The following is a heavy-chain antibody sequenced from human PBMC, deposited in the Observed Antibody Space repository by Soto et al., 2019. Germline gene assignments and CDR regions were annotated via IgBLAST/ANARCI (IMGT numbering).Heavy chain of an antibody. J-gene: IGHJ4*02. CDR2: ISYDGSNK. CDR3: ARDGLGYCSGGSCYYGYFDY. D-gene: IGHD2-15*01. Sequence: QVQLVESGGGVVQPGRSLRLSCAASGFTFSSYAMHWVRQAPGKGLEWVAGISYDGSNKYYADSVKGRFTISRDNSKNTLYLQMNSLRAEDTAVYYCARDGLGYCSGGSCYYGYFDYWGQGTLVTVSS. V-gene: IGHV3-30-3*01. CDR1: GFTFSSYA.